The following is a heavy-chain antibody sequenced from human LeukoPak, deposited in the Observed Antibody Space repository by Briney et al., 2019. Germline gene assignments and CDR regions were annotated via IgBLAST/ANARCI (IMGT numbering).Heavy chain of an antibody. CDR1: GGTFSSYA. CDR3: ARAEYYDFWSGPYYYYMDV. D-gene: IGHD3-3*01. CDR2: IIPIFGTA. J-gene: IGHJ6*03. V-gene: IGHV1-69*05. Sequence: SVKASCKSSGGTFSSYAISWVRQAPGQGLEWMGGIIPIFGTANYAQKFQGRVTITTDESTSTAYMELSSLRSEDTAVYYCARAEYYDFWSGPYYYYMDVWGKGTTVTVSS.